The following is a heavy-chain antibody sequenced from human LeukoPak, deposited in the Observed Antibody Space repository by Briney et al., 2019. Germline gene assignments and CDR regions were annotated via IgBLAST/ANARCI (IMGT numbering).Heavy chain of an antibody. Sequence: GGSLRLSCAASGFTCDDYAMHWVRQAPGKGLEWVSLISGDGGSTYYADSGNGRFTISRHNRKPSLYLQMNSLRTEDTALYYCAKDTAFYGDYIGYWGQGTLVTVSS. V-gene: IGHV3-43*02. CDR3: AKDTAFYGDYIGY. D-gene: IGHD4-17*01. J-gene: IGHJ4*02. CDR1: GFTCDDYA. CDR2: ISGDGGST.